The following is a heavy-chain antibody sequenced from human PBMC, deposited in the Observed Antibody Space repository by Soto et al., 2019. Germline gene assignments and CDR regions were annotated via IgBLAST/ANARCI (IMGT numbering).Heavy chain of an antibody. J-gene: IGHJ6*02. V-gene: IGHV4-39*01. CDR3: ARGSGSYYYYYGMDV. D-gene: IGHD1-26*01. CDR2: IYYSGST. Sequence: SETLSLTCTVSGGSISSSSYYWGWIRQPPGKGLEWIGSIYYSGSTYYNPSLKSRVTISVDTSKNQFSLKLSSVTAADTAVYYCARGSGSYYYYYGMDVWGQGTTVTVSS. CDR1: GGSISSSSYY.